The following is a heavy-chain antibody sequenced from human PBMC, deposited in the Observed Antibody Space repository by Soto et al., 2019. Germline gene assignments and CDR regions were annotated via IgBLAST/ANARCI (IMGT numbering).Heavy chain of an antibody. CDR2: ISGSGGST. CDR1: GFSFDTYA. Sequence: GGSLRLSCAASGFSFDTYAMSRFTMSWVRQAPGKGLEWVSAISGSGGSTYYADSVKGRFTISRDNSKNTLYLQMNSLRAEDTAVYYCAKVPHSHSTYWYFDLWGRGTLVTVSS. V-gene: IGHV3-23*01. D-gene: IGHD6-13*01. CDR3: AKVPHSHSTYWYFDL. J-gene: IGHJ2*01.